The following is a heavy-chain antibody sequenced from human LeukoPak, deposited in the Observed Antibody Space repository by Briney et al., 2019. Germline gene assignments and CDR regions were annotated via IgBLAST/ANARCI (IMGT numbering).Heavy chain of an antibody. CDR1: GFTFSSYS. CDR2: LSGGGGNT. CDR3: AKENFMITFGGVIAPDGFDP. D-gene: IGHD3-16*02. J-gene: IGHJ5*02. Sequence: PGGSLRLSCAAFGFTFSSYSMTWVRQAPGEGLEWVSALSGGGGNTYYADSVKGRFTISRDNSKNTLYLQMNSLRAEDTAVYYCAKENFMITFGGVIAPDGFDPWGQGTLVTVSS. V-gene: IGHV3-23*01.